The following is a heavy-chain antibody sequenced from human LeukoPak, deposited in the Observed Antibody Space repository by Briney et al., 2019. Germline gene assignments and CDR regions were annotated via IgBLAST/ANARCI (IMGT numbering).Heavy chain of an antibody. V-gene: IGHV1-46*01. CDR2: INPSGGST. J-gene: IGHJ3*02. CDR1: GYTFTSYY. Sequence: GASVKVSCKASGYTFTSYYMHWVRQAPGQGLEWMGIINPSGGSTGYAQKFQGRVTMTRDMSTSTVYMELSSLRSEDTAVYYCARGIEMATISDAFDIWGQGTMVTVSS. D-gene: IGHD5-24*01. CDR3: ARGIEMATISDAFDI.